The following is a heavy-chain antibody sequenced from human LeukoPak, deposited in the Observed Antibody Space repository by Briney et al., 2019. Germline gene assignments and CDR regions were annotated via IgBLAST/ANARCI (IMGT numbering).Heavy chain of an antibody. Sequence: ASVKVSCKASGYTFTSYAMNWVRQAPGQGLEWMGWINTNTGNPTYAQGFTGRFVFSLDTSVSTAYLQISSLKAEDTAVYYCARGGLIRNYYDSSGYSYWGQGTLVTVSS. D-gene: IGHD3-22*01. J-gene: IGHJ4*02. CDR2: INTNTGNP. V-gene: IGHV7-4-1*02. CDR3: ARGGLIRNYYDSSGYSY. CDR1: GYTFTSYA.